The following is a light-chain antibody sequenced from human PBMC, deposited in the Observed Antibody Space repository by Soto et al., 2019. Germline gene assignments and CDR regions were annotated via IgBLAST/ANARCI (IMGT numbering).Light chain of an antibody. Sequence: EMTQPPSVSVAPGKTARITCGGNNIGSKSVHWYQQKPGQAPVLVIYYDSDRPSGIPERFSGSNSGNTATLTISRVEAGDEADYYCQVWDSSSDHPVVVFGGGTKLTVL. CDR3: QVWDSSSDHPVVV. J-gene: IGLJ2*01. CDR1: NIGSKS. CDR2: YDS. V-gene: IGLV3-21*04.